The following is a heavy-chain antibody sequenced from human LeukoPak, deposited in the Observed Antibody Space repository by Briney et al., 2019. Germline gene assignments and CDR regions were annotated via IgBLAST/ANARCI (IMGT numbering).Heavy chain of an antibody. D-gene: IGHD4-11*01. J-gene: IGHJ4*02. CDR1: GFTFSGSA. V-gene: IGHV3-7*01. CDR3: ARSKIDY. Sequence: TGGSLRLSCAASGFTFSGSAMHWVRQASGKGLEWVANINEDGSEKYYADSVEGRFTISRDNAKNSLDLQMSSLNAEDTAVYYCARSKIDYWGQGTLVTVSS. CDR2: INEDGSEK.